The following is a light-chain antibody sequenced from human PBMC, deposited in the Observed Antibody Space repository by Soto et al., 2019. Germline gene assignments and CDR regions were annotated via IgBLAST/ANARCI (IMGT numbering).Light chain of an antibody. Sequence: EIVLTQSPATLSLSPGERATLSCRASQSVSSYLAWYQQKPGQAPRLLIYDASNRATGIPARFSGSGSGTDITLTISSLEPEDFAVYYCQHRSNWPHWTFGQGTKVEIK. J-gene: IGKJ1*01. CDR1: QSVSSY. CDR3: QHRSNWPHWT. V-gene: IGKV3-11*01. CDR2: DAS.